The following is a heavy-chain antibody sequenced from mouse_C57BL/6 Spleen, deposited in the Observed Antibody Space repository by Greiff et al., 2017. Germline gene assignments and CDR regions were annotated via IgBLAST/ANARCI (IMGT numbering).Heavy chain of an antibody. CDR2: INPNNGGT. J-gene: IGHJ2*01. CDR1: GYTFTDYN. D-gene: IGHD2-3*01. Sequence: EVQRVESGPELVKPGASVKIPCKASGYTFTDYNMDWVKQSHGKSLEWIGDINPNNGGTIYNQKFKGKATLTVDKSSSTAYMELRSLTSEDTAVYYCARRGYDGYYVGYWGQGTTLTVSS. CDR3: ARRGYDGYYVGY. V-gene: IGHV1-18*01.